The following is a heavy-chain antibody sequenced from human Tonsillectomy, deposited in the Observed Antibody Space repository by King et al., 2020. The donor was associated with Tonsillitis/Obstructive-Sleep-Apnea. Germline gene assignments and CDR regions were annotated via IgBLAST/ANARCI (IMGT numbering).Heavy chain of an antibody. CDR3: ARDPKGNYGPDY. V-gene: IGHV4-59*01. CDR2: IFYSGGT. D-gene: IGHD4-17*01. Sequence: VQLQESGPGLVKPSETLSLTCIVSGGSINSYYWSWIRQPPGKGLEWIGYIFYSGGTNYNPSLKSRVTMSVDASKNQFSLKVNSVTAADMAVYYCARDPKGNYGPDYWGQGTLVTVSS. CDR1: GGSINSYY. J-gene: IGHJ4*02.